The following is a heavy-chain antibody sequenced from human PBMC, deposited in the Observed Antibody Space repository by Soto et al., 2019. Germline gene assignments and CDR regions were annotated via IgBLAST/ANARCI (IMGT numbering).Heavy chain of an antibody. CDR1: GFSLTTSAVA. CDR2: IYGSDDK. CDR3: ARRYDPYYFDH. D-gene: IGHD1-1*01. V-gene: IGHV2-5*01. J-gene: IGHJ4*02. Sequence: QITLKESGPTLVKPTQTLTLTCTFSGFSLTTSAVAVGWIRQPPGKALEWLAIIYGSDDKFYSPSLKSRLSITKDASTKCVVLTMTNMTPVDTATYYCARRYDPYYFDHCGQGTLVTVSS.